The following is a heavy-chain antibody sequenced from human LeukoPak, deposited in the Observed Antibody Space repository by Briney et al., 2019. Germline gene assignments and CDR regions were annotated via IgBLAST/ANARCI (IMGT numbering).Heavy chain of an antibody. CDR3: ARADYDFVWGSYRLPDP. V-gene: IGHV1-18*01. CDR2: ISAYNGNT. Sequence: ASVKVSCKASGYTFTSYGISWVRQAPGQGLEWMGWISAYNGNTNYAQEFQGRVTMTRNTSISTAYMELSSLRSEDTAMYYCARADYDFVWGSYRLPDPWGQGTLVTVSS. CDR1: GYTFTSYG. D-gene: IGHD3-16*02. J-gene: IGHJ5*02.